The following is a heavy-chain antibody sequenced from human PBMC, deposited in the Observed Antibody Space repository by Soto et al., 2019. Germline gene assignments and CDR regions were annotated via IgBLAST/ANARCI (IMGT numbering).Heavy chain of an antibody. V-gene: IGHV2-5*02. CDR3: AHSSSWWNVPGWLDP. J-gene: IGHJ5*02. Sequence: SGPTLVNPTQTLTLTCTFSGFSLSTSGVGVGWIRQPPGKALEWLAVIYWDDDKRYSPSLKSRLTITKDTSKNQVVLTMTNMDPVDTATYYCAHSSSWWNVPGWLDPWGQGTLVTVSS. D-gene: IGHD6-13*01. CDR1: GFSLSTSGVG. CDR2: IYWDDDK.